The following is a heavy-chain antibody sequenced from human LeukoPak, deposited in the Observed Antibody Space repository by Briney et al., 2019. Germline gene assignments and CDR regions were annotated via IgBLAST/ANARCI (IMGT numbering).Heavy chain of an antibody. D-gene: IGHD3-22*01. V-gene: IGHV3-74*01. CDR3: ARGGYYYDSSGYYYSPDY. CDR1: GFTFSSYW. CDR2: INSDGSST. J-gene: IGHJ4*02. Sequence: GGSLRLSCAASGFTFSSYWMYWVRQAPGKGLVWVSRINSDGSSTSYADSVKGRFTISRDNAKNTLYLQMNNLRAEDTAVYYCARGGYYYDSSGYYYSPDYWGQGTLVTVSS.